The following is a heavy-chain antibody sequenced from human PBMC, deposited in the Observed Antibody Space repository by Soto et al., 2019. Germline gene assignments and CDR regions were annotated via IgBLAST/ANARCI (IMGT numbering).Heavy chain of an antibody. Sequence: EVQLLDSGGGLVQPGGSLRLSCAASGFTFSNYAMSWVRQAPGKGLEWVSGVGGSGDSTYYADSVKGRFTISGDNSKETLYLQMNSLRAEDTAVYYCAKSPLGYCSGGSCYPPHYFDYWGQGTLVTVSS. CDR3: AKSPLGYCSGGSCYPPHYFDY. CDR1: GFTFSNYA. CDR2: VGGSGDST. V-gene: IGHV3-23*01. J-gene: IGHJ4*02. D-gene: IGHD2-15*01.